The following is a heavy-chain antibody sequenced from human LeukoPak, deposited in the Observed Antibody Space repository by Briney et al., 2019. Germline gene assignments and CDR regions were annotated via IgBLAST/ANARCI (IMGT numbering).Heavy chain of an antibody. J-gene: IGHJ3*02. CDR1: GFTFSSHG. V-gene: IGHV3-23*01. CDR2: ISPSGGIT. D-gene: IGHD6-19*01. CDR3: AKGGDIAVAGDNDAFDI. Sequence: GGSLRLSCAASGFTFSSHGMNWVRQAPGKGLEWVSGISPSGGITYYTDSVKGRFTISRDNSKNTLYLQMNSLRAEDTAVYYCAKGGDIAVAGDNDAFDIWGQGTMVTVSS.